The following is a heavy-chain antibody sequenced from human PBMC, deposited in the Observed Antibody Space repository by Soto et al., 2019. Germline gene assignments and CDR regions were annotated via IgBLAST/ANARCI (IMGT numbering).Heavy chain of an antibody. J-gene: IGHJ4*02. Sequence: AASVKVSCKASGYTFTSYGISWVRQAPGQGLEWMGWISAYNGNTNYAQKLQGRVTMTTDTSTSTAYMELRSLRSDDTAVYYCARDQTASFYDYGDYVSDYWGQGTLVTVSS. D-gene: IGHD4-17*01. CDR2: ISAYNGNT. V-gene: IGHV1-18*04. CDR3: ARDQTASFYDYGDYVSDY. CDR1: GYTFTSYG.